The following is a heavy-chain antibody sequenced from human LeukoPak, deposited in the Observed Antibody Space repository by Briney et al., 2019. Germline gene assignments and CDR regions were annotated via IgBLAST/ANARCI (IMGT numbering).Heavy chain of an antibody. CDR3: ARDGGGWFDP. Sequence: GGSLRLSCAASGFTFDDYAMHWVRQAPGKGLEWVSGISWNGDIKGYADSVKVRFTISRDNAQNSLFLQMNSLRAEDTAVYYCARDGGGWFDPWGQGTLVTVSS. CDR2: ISWNGDIK. V-gene: IGHV3-9*01. D-gene: IGHD3-10*01. J-gene: IGHJ5*02. CDR1: GFTFDDYA.